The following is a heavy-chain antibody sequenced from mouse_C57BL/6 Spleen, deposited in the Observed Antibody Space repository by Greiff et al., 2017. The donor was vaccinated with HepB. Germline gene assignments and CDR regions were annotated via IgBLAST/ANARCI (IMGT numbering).Heavy chain of an antibody. Sequence: QVQLKQSGAELVKPGASVKISCKASGYAFSSYWMNWVKQRPGKGLEWIGQIYPGDGATNYNGKFKGKATLTADKSSSTAYMQISSLTSEDSAVYFCARPLFMTTVVAPGFAYWGQGTLVTVSA. J-gene: IGHJ3*01. CDR3: ARPLFMTTVVAPGFAY. D-gene: IGHD1-1*01. CDR1: GYAFSSYW. CDR2: IYPGDGAT. V-gene: IGHV1-80*01.